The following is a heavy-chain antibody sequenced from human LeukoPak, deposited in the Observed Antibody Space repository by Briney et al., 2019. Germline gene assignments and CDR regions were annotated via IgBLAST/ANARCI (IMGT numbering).Heavy chain of an antibody. V-gene: IGHV4-59*01. CDR1: GGSISTY. D-gene: IGHD3-22*01. CDR2: IHYSGSA. Sequence: SETLSLICTVSGGSISTYWSWIRQPPGKGLEWIGYIHYSGSANYNASLKSRVTISVDRSKNQFSLKLSSVTAADTAVYYCARHDNGGSIDWFDPWGPGTLVTVSS. J-gene: IGHJ5*02. CDR3: ARHDNGGSIDWFDP.